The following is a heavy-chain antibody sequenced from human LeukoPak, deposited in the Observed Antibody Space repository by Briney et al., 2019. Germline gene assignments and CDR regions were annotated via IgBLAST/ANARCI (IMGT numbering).Heavy chain of an antibody. Sequence: GASVKVSCKASGGTFSSYAISWVRQAPGQGLEWMGGIIPIFGTANYAQKFQGRVTITADESTSTAYMELSSLRSEDTAVYYCARDSRGDSGYDFSVAAYYYYGIDVWGQGTTVTVSS. CDR2: IIPIFGTA. V-gene: IGHV1-69*13. D-gene: IGHD5-12*01. J-gene: IGHJ6*02. CDR1: GGTFSSYA. CDR3: ARDSRGDSGYDFSVAAYYYYGIDV.